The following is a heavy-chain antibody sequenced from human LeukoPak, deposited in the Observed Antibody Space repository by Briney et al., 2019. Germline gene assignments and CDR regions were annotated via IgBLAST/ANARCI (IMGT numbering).Heavy chain of an antibody. V-gene: IGHV1-46*01. J-gene: IGHJ4*02. CDR2: INPSGGST. D-gene: IGHD3-10*01. Sequence: ASVKVSCKASGYTFTGYYMHWVRQAPGQGLEWMGIINPSGGSTNYAQKFQGRVTMTRDTSTSTVNLELSSLRSDDTAVYYCASYGSGSSPDYWGQGTLVTVSS. CDR1: GYTFTGYY. CDR3: ASYGSGSSPDY.